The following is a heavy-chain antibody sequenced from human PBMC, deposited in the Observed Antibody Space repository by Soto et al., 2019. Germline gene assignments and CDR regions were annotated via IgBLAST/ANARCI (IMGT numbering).Heavy chain of an antibody. Sequence: EVQLLESGGGLVQPGGSLRLSCAVSRFTFSTYAMGWVRQAPGKGLEWVSNISGSGGSTYYADSVKGRFTISRDNSKNTLYLQMNSLRAEDTAVYYCAKDLWGGGATDAFDIWGQGTMVTVSS. CDR2: ISGSGGST. CDR1: RFTFSTYA. D-gene: IGHD3-16*01. CDR3: AKDLWGGGATDAFDI. J-gene: IGHJ3*02. V-gene: IGHV3-23*01.